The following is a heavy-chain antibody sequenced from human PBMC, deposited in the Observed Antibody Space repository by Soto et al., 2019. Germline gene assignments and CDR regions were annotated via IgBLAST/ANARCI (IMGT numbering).Heavy chain of an antibody. CDR2: ISYDGSNK. CDR3: ARDLDIVVVPAATFTSGMDV. Sequence: PGGSLRLCCAASGFTFSSYAMHWVRQAPGKGLEWVAVISYDGSNKYYADSVKGRFTISRDNSKHTLYLQMNSLRAEDTAVYYCARDLDIVVVPAATFTSGMDVWGQGTTVTVSS. J-gene: IGHJ6*02. CDR1: GFTFSSYA. V-gene: IGHV3-30-3*01. D-gene: IGHD2-2*01.